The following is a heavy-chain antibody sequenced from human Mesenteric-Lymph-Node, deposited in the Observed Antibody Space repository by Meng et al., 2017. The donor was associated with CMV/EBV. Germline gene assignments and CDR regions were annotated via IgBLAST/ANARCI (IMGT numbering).Heavy chain of an antibody. Sequence: TCTRYHMNWVRQPPEKGLEWVSSISSISLYISYTDSVKGRFTLSRDDAKNSRNLQMNSLRAEDTAVYYCARDPLALAYCGGDCYSHWGQGTLVTVSS. D-gene: IGHD2-21*01. CDR1: TCTRYH. CDR3: ARDPLALAYCGGDCYSH. CDR2: ISSISLYI. J-gene: IGHJ4*02. V-gene: IGHV3-21*01.